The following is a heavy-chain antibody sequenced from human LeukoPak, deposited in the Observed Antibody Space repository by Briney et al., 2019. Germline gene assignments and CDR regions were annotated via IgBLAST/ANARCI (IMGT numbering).Heavy chain of an antibody. CDR1: GYTFTSYD. V-gene: IGHV1-8*03. CDR2: MNPNSGNT. Sequence: GASVKVSCRASGYTFTSYDINWVRQATGQGLEWMGWMNPNSGNTGYAQKFQGRVTITRNTSISTAYMELSSLRSEDTAVYYCARGFSSGYYLDYWGQGTLVTVSS. J-gene: IGHJ4*02. D-gene: IGHD3-22*01. CDR3: ARGFSSGYYLDY.